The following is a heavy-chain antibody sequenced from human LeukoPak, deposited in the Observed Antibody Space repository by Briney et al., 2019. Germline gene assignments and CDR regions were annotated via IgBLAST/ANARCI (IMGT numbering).Heavy chain of an antibody. J-gene: IGHJ4*02. CDR1: GFTFSSYA. D-gene: IGHD2-15*01. CDR3: AKERYCSGGSCYGYYFDY. CDR2: ISGSGGGT. Sequence: GGSLRLSCAASGFTFSSYAMSWVRQAPGKGLEWVSAISGSGGGTYYADSVKGRFTISRDNSKNTLYLQMNSLRAEDTAVYYCAKERYCSGGSCYGYYFDYWGQGTLVTVSS. V-gene: IGHV3-23*01.